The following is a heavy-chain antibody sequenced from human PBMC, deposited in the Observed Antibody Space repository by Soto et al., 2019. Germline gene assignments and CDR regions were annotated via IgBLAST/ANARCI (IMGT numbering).Heavy chain of an antibody. V-gene: IGHV3-33*01. CDR3: ARDGGCKDGNTVGCNLFDP. Sequence: QVQLVESGGGVVQPGRSLRLSCAASGFTFSSYGMHWVRQAPGKGLEWVAVIWYDGSNKYYADSVKGRFTISRDNSKNSLYRQMNSLRAEDPGVYYCARDGGCKDGNTVGCNLFDPWGQGTLVTVSS. D-gene: IGHD6-19*01. CDR2: IWYDGSNK. J-gene: IGHJ5*02. CDR1: GFTFSSYG.